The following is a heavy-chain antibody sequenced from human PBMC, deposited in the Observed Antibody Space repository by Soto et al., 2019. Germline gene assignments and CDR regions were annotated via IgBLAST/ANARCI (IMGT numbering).Heavy chain of an antibody. D-gene: IGHD5-18*01. CDR1: GGSFTYT. J-gene: IGHJ6*02. Sequence: QMHLVQSGAEVQEPGSSVKVSCKAPGGSFTYTLSWVRQAPGQGLEWMGGIIPIFGTTNYAQKFQGRLTITAAESTKTAYMELTNLRSDDTAVYYCARLHSHGTFGMDVWGQGTTVSVSS. CDR3: ARLHSHGTFGMDV. V-gene: IGHV1-69*01. CDR2: IIPIFGTT.